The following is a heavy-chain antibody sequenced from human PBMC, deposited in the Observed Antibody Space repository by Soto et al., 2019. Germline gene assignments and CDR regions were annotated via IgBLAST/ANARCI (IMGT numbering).Heavy chain of an antibody. D-gene: IGHD7-27*01. V-gene: IGHV4-39*01. CDR1: GGSISSSSYY. Sequence: PSETLSLTCTVSGGSISSSSYYWGWIRQPPGKGLEWIGSIYYSGSTYYNPSLKSRVTISVDTSKNQFSLKLSSVTAADTAVYCCANWGAYYYYGMDVWGQGTTVTVSS. CDR2: IYYSGST. CDR3: ANWGAYYYYGMDV. J-gene: IGHJ6*02.